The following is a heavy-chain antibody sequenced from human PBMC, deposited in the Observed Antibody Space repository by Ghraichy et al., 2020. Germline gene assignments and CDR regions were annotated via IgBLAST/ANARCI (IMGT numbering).Heavy chain of an antibody. Sequence: ASVKVSCKASGYTFTSYDINWVRQATGQGLEWMGWMNPNSGNTGYAQKFQGRVTMTRNTSISTAYMELSSLRSEDTAVYYCARGRYYDILTGYYISYYYGMDVWGQGTTVTVSS. CDR3: ARGRYYDILTGYYISYYYGMDV. CDR2: MNPNSGNT. CDR1: GYTFTSYD. V-gene: IGHV1-8*01. D-gene: IGHD3-9*01. J-gene: IGHJ6*02.